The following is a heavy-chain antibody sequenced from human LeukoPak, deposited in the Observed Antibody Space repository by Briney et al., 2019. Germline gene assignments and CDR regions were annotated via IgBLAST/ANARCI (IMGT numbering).Heavy chain of an antibody. CDR3: ARDTRWGGEDFGF. CDR2: IKQDGSEK. Sequence: PGGSLRLSCVASGFTFSTYWMTWVRQAPGKGLEWVANIKQDGSEKYYLDSVKGRFTISRDYAENSVYLQMNSLRAEDTAVYYCARDTRWGGEDFGFWGQGTLVTVSS. J-gene: IGHJ4*02. CDR1: GFTFSTYW. V-gene: IGHV3-7*04. D-gene: IGHD2-2*01.